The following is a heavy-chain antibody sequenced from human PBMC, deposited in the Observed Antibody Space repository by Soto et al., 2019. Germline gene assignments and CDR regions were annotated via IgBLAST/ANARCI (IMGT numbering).Heavy chain of an antibody. CDR1: GFTFSDYY. CDR2: ISSSGSTI. D-gene: IGHD3-3*01. J-gene: IGHJ6*02. Sequence: PGGSLRLSCAASGFTFSDYYMSWIRQAPGKGLEWVSYISSSGSTIYYADSVKGRFTISRDNAKNSLYLQMNSLRAEDTAVYYCARGSAIFGVAPLYYYGMDVWGQGTTVTVSS. CDR3: ARGSAIFGVAPLYYYGMDV. V-gene: IGHV3-11*01.